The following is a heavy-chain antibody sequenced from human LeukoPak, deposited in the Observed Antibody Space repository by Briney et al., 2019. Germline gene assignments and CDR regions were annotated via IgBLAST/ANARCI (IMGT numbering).Heavy chain of an antibody. Sequence: SETLSLTCTVSGGSINSYYWTWIRQPPGKGLEWIGYIYYSGSTNYNLSLKSRLTISVDTAKNQFSLKLKSVTATDTAVYYCARMSNSSPIIDYWGQGTLVTVSS. CDR1: GGSINSYY. CDR2: IYYSGST. J-gene: IGHJ4*02. CDR3: ARMSNSSPIIDY. V-gene: IGHV4-59*01. D-gene: IGHD6-13*01.